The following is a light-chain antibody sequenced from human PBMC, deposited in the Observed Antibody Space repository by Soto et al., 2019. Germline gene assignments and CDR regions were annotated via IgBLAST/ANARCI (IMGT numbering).Light chain of an antibody. CDR2: GAS. CDR3: QQYGDSPRT. CDR1: QSVSSSF. V-gene: IGKV3-20*01. Sequence: EIVLTPAPGTLSLSPVDRATLSCRASQSVSSSFLAWYQQKAGPAPRLLIYGASSRATGIPDRFSGSGSGTDFTLTISRLEPEDFAVYYCQQYGDSPRTFGQGTKVDIK. J-gene: IGKJ2*02.